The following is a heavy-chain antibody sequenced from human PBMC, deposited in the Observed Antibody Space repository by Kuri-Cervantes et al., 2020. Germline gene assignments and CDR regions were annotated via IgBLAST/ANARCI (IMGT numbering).Heavy chain of an antibody. J-gene: IGHJ4*02. CDR2: IYWDDDA. CDR1: GFSLTTYGVG. D-gene: IGHD1-1*01. CDR3: ARRTVGTTYFDY. Sequence: SGPTLVKPTQTLTLTCTFSGFSLTTYGVGVGWIRQPPGKALEWFALIYWDDDAHHSPSLKSRLTITKDTSKKQVFLTMTSMDSVDTATYFCARRTVGTTYFDYWGQGTPVTVSS. V-gene: IGHV2-5*02.